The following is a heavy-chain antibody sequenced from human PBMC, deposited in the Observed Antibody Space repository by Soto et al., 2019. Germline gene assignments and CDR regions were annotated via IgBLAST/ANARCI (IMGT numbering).Heavy chain of an antibody. V-gene: IGHV3-23*01. J-gene: IGHJ6*03. CDR2: ISGSGANT. Sequence: DVQLLESGGGLVQPGGSLRLSCAASGFTFSSCAMSWVRQAPGKGLEWVSAISGSGANTYYADSVKGRFTISRDNSKNTLYLQMNSLRGEDTAVYYCAKGYDSGYDDVHSYYYVDVWGKGTTVTVSS. D-gene: IGHD5-12*01. CDR3: AKGYDSGYDDVHSYYYVDV. CDR1: GFTFSSCA.